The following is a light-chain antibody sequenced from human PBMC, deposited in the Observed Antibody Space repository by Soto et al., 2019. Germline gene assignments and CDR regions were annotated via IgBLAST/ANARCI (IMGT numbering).Light chain of an antibody. CDR1: STDVGAYDY. CDR3: SSYTGSSTLYV. CDR2: EVT. V-gene: IGLV2-8*01. J-gene: IGLJ1*01. Sequence: QSALTQPPSASGSPGQSVTISCTGTSTDVGAYDYVSWYQQHPGKAPKLMIYEVTKRPSGVPDRFSGSKSGNTASLTISGLQAEDEADYYCSSYTGSSTLYVFGTGTKLTVL.